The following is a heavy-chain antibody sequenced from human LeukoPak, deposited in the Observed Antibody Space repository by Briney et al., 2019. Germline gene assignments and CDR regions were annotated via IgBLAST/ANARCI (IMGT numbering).Heavy chain of an antibody. CDR3: ARELTAMVTGSFDY. Sequence: ASVKVSCKASGGTFSSYAISWVRQAPGQGLEWMGRIIPILGIANYVQKFQGRVTITADKSTSTAYMELSSLRSEDTAVYYCARELTAMVTGSFDYWGQGTLVTVSS. CDR2: IIPILGIA. CDR1: GGTFSSYA. D-gene: IGHD5-18*01. V-gene: IGHV1-69*04. J-gene: IGHJ4*02.